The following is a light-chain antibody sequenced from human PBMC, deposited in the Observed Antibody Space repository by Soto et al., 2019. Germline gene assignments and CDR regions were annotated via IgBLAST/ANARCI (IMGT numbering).Light chain of an antibody. CDR3: QVWYSTTDQYV. CDR1: NIGSKR. Sequence: SYELTQPPSVSVAPEKTARLTCRGANIGSKRVHWYRQKPGQAPVLVLYYDSDRPSGIPERFSGSNSGNTATLTINRFEAGYEADYYCQVWYSTTDQYVFGTGTKLTVL. V-gene: IGLV3-21*04. J-gene: IGLJ1*01. CDR2: YDS.